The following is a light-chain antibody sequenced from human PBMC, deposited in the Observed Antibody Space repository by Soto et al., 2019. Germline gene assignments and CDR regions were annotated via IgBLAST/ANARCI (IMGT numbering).Light chain of an antibody. V-gene: IGKV3-15*01. Sequence: EIVMTQSPATLSVSPGERATLSCRARQSVSTNLAWYQQKPGQAPRLLIYGASPRATGIPARFSGSGSGTEFTLTISSLQSEDFAVYYCQQYNNWPRTFGQGTKLETK. CDR2: GAS. CDR3: QQYNNWPRT. CDR1: QSVSTN. J-gene: IGKJ2*01.